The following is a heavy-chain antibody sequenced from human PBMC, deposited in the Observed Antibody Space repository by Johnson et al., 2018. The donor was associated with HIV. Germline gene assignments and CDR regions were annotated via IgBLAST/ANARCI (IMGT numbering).Heavy chain of an antibody. D-gene: IGHD3-22*01. Sequence: QMLLVESGGGVVQPGRSLRLSCAASGFTFSSYAMHWVRQAPGKGLEWVAVISYDGSNKYYADSVKGRFTISRDTSKNTLYLQMNSLRAEDTAVYYCARETSPYYYDSSGYYSHDAFDIWGQGTMVTVSS. CDR1: GFTFSSYA. V-gene: IGHV3-30*14. J-gene: IGHJ3*02. CDR3: ARETSPYYYDSSGYYSHDAFDI. CDR2: ISYDGSNK.